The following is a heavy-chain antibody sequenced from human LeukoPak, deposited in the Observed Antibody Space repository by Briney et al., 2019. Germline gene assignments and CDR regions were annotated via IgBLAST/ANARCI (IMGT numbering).Heavy chain of an antibody. D-gene: IGHD3-22*01. CDR2: INPNSDDP. CDR3: ARDGGHYYDASGYYSGFDY. V-gene: IGHV1-2*02. Sequence: GASVKVSCKASGYTFTDYYMHWVRQAPGQGLEWMGWINPNSDDPKYAQKFQGRVTMTRDTSISTAYMELSSLRSDDTAIYYCARDGGHYYDASGYYSGFDYWGRGTLVTVSS. CDR1: GYTFTDYY. J-gene: IGHJ4*02.